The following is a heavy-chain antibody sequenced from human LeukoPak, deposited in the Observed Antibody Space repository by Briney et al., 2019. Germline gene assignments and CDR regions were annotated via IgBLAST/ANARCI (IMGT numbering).Heavy chain of an antibody. CDR3: ARDSSYYGSGSYYNQGWFDP. CDR1: GYSISSGYY. J-gene: IGHJ5*02. Sequence: KPSETLSLTCAVSGYSISSGYYWGWIRQPPGKGLEWIGSIYHGGSTYYNPSLKSRVTISVDTSKNQFSLKLSSVTAADTAVYYCARDSSYYGSGSYYNQGWFDPWGQGTLVTVSS. D-gene: IGHD3-10*01. CDR2: IYHGGST. V-gene: IGHV4-38-2*02.